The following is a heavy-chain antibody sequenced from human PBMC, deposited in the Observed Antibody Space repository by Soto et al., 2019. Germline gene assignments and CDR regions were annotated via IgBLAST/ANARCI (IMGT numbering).Heavy chain of an antibody. Sequence: PGGSLRLSCAASGFTFSSYEMNWVRQAPGKGLEWVSYISSSGSTIYYADSVKGRFTISRDNAKNSLYLQMDSLRAEDTAVYYCARIGGLGAFDIWGQGTMVTVS. J-gene: IGHJ3*02. CDR1: GFTFSSYE. D-gene: IGHD3-16*01. CDR2: ISSSGSTI. CDR3: ARIGGLGAFDI. V-gene: IGHV3-48*03.